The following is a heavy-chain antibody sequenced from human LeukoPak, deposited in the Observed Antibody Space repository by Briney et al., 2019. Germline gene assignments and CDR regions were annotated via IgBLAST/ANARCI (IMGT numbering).Heavy chain of an antibody. CDR2: ISSSSTI. Sequence: GGSLRLSCAASGFTFSSYGMTWVRQAPGKGLEWVSYISSSSTIYYADSVKGRFTISRDNAKNSVYLQMDSLRAEDTALYYCAREVSVGYSYYMDVWGKGTTVTISS. D-gene: IGHD2-2*01. V-gene: IGHV3-48*04. CDR3: AREVSVGYSYYMDV. CDR1: GFTFSSYG. J-gene: IGHJ6*03.